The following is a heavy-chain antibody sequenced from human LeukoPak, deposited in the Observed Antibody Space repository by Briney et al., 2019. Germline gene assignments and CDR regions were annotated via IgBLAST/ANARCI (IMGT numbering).Heavy chain of an antibody. CDR1: GGSFSGYY. CDR3: AIGGHYYDSSGYYYGVEDY. CDR2: INHSGST. J-gene: IGHJ4*02. V-gene: IGHV4-34*01. Sequence: SETLSLTCAVYGGSFSGYYWSWIRQPPGKGLEWIGEINHSGSTNYNPSLKSRVTISVDTSKNQFSLKLSSVTAADTAVYYCAIGGHYYDSSGYYYGVEDYWGQGTLVTVSS. D-gene: IGHD3-22*01.